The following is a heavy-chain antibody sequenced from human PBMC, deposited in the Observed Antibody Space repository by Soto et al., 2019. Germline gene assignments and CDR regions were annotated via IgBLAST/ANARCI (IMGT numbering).Heavy chain of an antibody. Sequence: QVQLQESGPGLVKPSQTLSLTCTVSGGSISSGGYYWSWIRQHLGKGLEWIGYIYYSGSTYYNPSLKSRVTISVDTSKNQFSLKLSSVTAADTAVYYCARDGGYSGYDSWWFDPWGQGTLVTVSS. CDR3: ARDGGYSGYDSWWFDP. CDR2: IYYSGST. J-gene: IGHJ5*02. CDR1: GGSISSGGYY. V-gene: IGHV4-31*03. D-gene: IGHD5-12*01.